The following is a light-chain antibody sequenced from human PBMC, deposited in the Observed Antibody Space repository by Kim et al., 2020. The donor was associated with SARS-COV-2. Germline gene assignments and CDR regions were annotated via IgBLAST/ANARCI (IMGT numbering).Light chain of an antibody. CDR2: SKN. CDR3: NSRASSGDRYV. J-gene: IGLJ1*01. CDR1: SLRDYY. V-gene: IGLV3-19*01. Sequence: SSELTQDPDVSVALGQTVRITCQGDSLRDYYASWYRQKPGQAPVLVIYSKNSRPSDIPDRFSGSSSGDTASLTITGAQAEDEADYYCNSRASSGDRYVFGTGTKVTVL.